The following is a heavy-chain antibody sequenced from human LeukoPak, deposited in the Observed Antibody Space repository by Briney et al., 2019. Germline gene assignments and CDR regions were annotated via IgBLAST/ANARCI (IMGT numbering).Heavy chain of an antibody. J-gene: IGHJ4*02. V-gene: IGHV3-23*01. CDR3: ANGGLWLPTRSD. D-gene: IGHD5-18*01. Sequence: GGSLRLSCATSGFTFSTSAMSWVRQAPGKGLEWASAISGSGGSTYYADSVKGRFTISRDNSKNTLYLQINSLRAEDTAVYYCANGGLWLPTRSDWGQGTLVIVSS. CDR1: GFTFSTSA. CDR2: ISGSGGST.